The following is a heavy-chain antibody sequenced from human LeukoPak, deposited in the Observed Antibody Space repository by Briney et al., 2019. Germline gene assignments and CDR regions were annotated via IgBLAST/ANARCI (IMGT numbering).Heavy chain of an antibody. V-gene: IGHV1-18*01. CDR2: ISAYNGNT. J-gene: IGHJ5*02. Sequence: ASVKVSCKASGYTFTSYGISWVRQAPGQGLEWMGWISAYNGNTNYAQKLQGRVTMTTDTSTSTAYMELRSLRSDDTAVYYCARDPLRFGELFGNWFDPWGQGTLVTVSS. CDR3: ARDPLRFGELFGNWFDP. CDR1: GYTFTSYG. D-gene: IGHD3-10*01.